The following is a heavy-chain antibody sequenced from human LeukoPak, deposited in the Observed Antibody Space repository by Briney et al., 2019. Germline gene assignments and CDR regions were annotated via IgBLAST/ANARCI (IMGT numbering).Heavy chain of an antibody. CDR2: IWYDGSNK. Sequence: GGSLRLSCAASGFTFSSYGMHWVRQAPGKGLEWVAVIWYDGSNKYYADSVKGRFTISRDNSMNTLYLQMNSLRAEDTAVYYCARTDYGDYTTFDYWGQGTLVTVSS. CDR1: GFTFSSYG. CDR3: ARTDYGDYTTFDY. J-gene: IGHJ4*02. V-gene: IGHV3-33*01. D-gene: IGHD4-17*01.